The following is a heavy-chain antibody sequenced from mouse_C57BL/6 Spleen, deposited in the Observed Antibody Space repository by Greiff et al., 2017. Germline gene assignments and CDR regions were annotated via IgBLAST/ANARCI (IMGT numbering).Heavy chain of an antibody. CDR2: IRWKSDNYAT. D-gene: IGHD3-3*01. V-gene: IGHV6-3*01. J-gene: IGHJ3*01. CDR3: TGGRR. CDR1: GFTFSNYW. Sequence: EVQGVESGGGLVQPGGSMKLSCVASGFTFSNYWMNWVRQSPEKGLEWVAQIRWKSDNYATHYAESVKGRFTISRDDCKSSVYLQMNNLRAEDTGIYYCTGGRRWGQGTLVTVSA.